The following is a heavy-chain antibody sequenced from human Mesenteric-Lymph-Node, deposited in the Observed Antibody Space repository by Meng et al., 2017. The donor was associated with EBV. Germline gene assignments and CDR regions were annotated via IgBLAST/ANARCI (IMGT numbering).Heavy chain of an antibody. CDR1: GSTFTSYG. J-gene: IGHJ4*02. CDR2: ISPYNGNT. Sequence: QVQLVQSGADMKKPGASGKGSCKASGSTFTSYGISWVRQAPGQGLEWMGWISPYNGNTNYAQKFQGRVSMTTDTSTSTADMELRSLRSDDTAVYYCARDHSGSYVDYWGQGTLVTVSS. CDR3: ARDHSGSYVDY. V-gene: IGHV1-18*04. D-gene: IGHD1-26*01.